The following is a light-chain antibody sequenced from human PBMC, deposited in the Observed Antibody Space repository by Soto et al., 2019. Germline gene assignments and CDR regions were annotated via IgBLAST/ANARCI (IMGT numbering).Light chain of an antibody. Sequence: EIVLTQSPGTLSLSPGDRATLSCRASQSVSSNYLAWYQQKPGQATRLLIYGASRGAAGIPDRFSGSESVTDFTLTISRLEPEDFAVYFCQQYGRSPMFTFGQGTKLEVK. CDR2: GAS. V-gene: IGKV3-20*01. CDR1: QSVSSNY. CDR3: QQYGRSPMFT. J-gene: IGKJ2*01.